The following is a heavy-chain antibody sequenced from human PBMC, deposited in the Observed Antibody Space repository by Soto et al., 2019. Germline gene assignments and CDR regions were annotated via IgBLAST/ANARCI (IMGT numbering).Heavy chain of an antibody. J-gene: IGHJ5*02. Sequence: PSETLSLTCAVSGGAFSGFDWSWIRQSPGKGLEWIGEVHRRGSLNYNPSLKSRVTISQDMSKRQLSLRLTSVTAADTGVYFCARYGSHDHGNNNWFDPWGPGNLVTVSS. CDR1: GGAFSGFD. CDR3: ARYGSHDHGNNNWFDP. CDR2: VHRRGSL. D-gene: IGHD2-15*01. V-gene: IGHV4-34*01.